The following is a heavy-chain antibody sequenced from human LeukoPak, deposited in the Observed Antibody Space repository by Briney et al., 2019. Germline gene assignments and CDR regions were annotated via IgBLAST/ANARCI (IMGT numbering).Heavy chain of an antibody. J-gene: IGHJ4*02. CDR2: IIPIFGTA. D-gene: IGHD3-22*01. CDR3: ARGNYYDSSGYYFGVNYIDY. V-gene: IGHV1-69*13. CDR1: GGTFSSYA. Sequence: GASVNVSCKASGGTFSSYAISWVRQAPGQGLEWMGGIIPIFGTANYAQKFQGRVTITADESTSTAYMELSSLRSEDTAVYYCARGNYYDSSGYYFGVNYIDYWGQGTLVTVSS.